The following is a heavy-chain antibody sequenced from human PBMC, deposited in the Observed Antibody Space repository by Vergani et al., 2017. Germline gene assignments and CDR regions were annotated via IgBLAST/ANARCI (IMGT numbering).Heavy chain of an antibody. CDR2: IYHRGYA. Sequence: QVQLQESGPGLVKPSETLSLTCAVSGYSITSGYYWGWIRQPPGKGLEWIGSIYHRGYAYYNPSLKSRVTISVDTSKNQFSLQLDSVTAADTAFYYCSSQFCGGDCNSFKADFFQHWGQDALLTVSS. CDR3: SSQFCGGDCNSFKADFFQH. CDR1: GYSITSGYY. V-gene: IGHV4-38-2*01. J-gene: IGHJ1*01. D-gene: IGHD2-21*02.